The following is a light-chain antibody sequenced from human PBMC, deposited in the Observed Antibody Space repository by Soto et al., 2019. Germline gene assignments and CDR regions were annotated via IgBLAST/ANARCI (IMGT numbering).Light chain of an antibody. Sequence: DIQMTQSPSTLSGSVGDRVTITCRASQTISSWLAWYQQKPGKAPKLLIYDASTLESGGPSGFSGSGSGTEFTLTISSLQPDDSATYYCQQYNSYPYTFGQGTRLEIK. CDR2: DAS. V-gene: IGKV1-5*01. CDR3: QQYNSYPYT. J-gene: IGKJ5*01. CDR1: QTISSW.